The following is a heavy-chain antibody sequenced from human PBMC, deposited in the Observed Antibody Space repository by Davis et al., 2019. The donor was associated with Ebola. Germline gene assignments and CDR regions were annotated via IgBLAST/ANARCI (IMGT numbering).Heavy chain of an antibody. V-gene: IGHV3-53*01. Sequence: PGGSLRLSCAASGFTVSSNYMSWVRQAPGKGLEWVSVIYSGGSTYYADSVKGRFTISRDNAKNSLYLQMNSLRVEDTAVYYCARARIDYWGQGTLVAVSS. CDR1: GFTVSSNY. CDR2: IYSGGST. J-gene: IGHJ4*02. CDR3: ARARIDY.